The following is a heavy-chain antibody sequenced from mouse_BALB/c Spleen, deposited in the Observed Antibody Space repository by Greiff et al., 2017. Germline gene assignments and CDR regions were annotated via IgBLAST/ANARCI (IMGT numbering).Heavy chain of an antibody. CDR1: GFSLTSYG. CDR2: IWAGGST. V-gene: IGHV2-9*02. D-gene: IGHD2-14*01. J-gene: IGHJ4*01. Sequence: VKLMESGPGLVAPSQSLSITCTVSGFSLTSYGVHWVRQPPGKGLEWLGVIWAGGSTNYNSALMSRLSISKDNSKSQVFLKMNSLQTDDTAMYYCARWVRPGFSYAMDYWGQGTSVTVSS. CDR3: ARWVRPGFSYAMDY.